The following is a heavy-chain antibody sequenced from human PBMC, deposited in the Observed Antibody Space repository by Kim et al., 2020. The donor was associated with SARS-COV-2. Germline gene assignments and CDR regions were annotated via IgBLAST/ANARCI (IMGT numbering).Heavy chain of an antibody. V-gene: IGHV3-21*01. CDR3: ARDPWAHYGMDV. J-gene: IGHJ6*02. Sequence: YDADSVKGRFTISRDNAKNSLYLQMNSLRAEDTAVYYCARDPWAHYGMDVWGQGTTVTVSS. D-gene: IGHD7-27*01.